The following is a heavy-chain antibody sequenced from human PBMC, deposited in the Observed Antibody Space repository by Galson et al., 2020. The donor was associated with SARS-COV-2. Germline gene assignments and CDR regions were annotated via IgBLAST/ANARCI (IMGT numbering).Heavy chain of an antibody. V-gene: IGHV3-7*01. J-gene: IGHJ4*02. Sequence: QLGESLKLSCAASGLIFSSSWMSWVRQAPGKGLEWVASMNQGGSEKYYVDSVKGRFTISRDNAKSSLYLQVNSLRVEDTAVYYCARGGYYGSGRLGFDYWGQGTLVTVSS. CDR2: MNQGGSEK. CDR3: ARGGYYGSGRLGFDY. CDR1: GLIFSSSW. D-gene: IGHD3-10*01.